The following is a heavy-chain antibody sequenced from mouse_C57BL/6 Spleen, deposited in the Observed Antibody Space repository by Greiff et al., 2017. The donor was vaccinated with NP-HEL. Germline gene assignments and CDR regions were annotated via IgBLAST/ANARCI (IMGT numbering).Heavy chain of an antibody. J-gene: IGHJ2*01. D-gene: IGHD1-1*01. V-gene: IGHV1-59*01. CDR2: IDPSDSYT. CDR1: GYTFTSYW. CDR3: ACYYYGSSDYFDY. Sequence: LQQPGAELVRPGTSVKLSCKASGYTFTSYWMHWVKQRPGQGLEWIGVIDPSDSYTNYNQKFKGKATLTVDTSSSTAYMQLSSLTSEDSAVYYCACYYYGSSDYFDYWGQGTTLTVSS.